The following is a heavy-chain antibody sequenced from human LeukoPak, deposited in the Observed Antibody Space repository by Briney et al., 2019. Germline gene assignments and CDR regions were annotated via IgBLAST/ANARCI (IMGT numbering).Heavy chain of an antibody. CDR1: GASVTDYY. D-gene: IGHD7-27*01. J-gene: IGHJ5*02. V-gene: IGHV4-59*02. CDR2: IHLSGNS. CDR3: TRGHWGLQS. Sequence: SETLSLTCTVSGASVTDYYWSWIRQSPGKGLEWISYIHLSGNSDYNPSLRSRVTTSLDTSKNQFSLNLISVTAADTAVYYCTRGHWGLQSWSQGTLVTVSS.